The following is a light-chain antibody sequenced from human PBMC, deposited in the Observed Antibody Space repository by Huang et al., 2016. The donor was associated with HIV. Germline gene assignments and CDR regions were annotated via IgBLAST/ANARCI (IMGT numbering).Light chain of an antibody. CDR1: QSLLHSNGHNY. CDR3: MQGLQTWT. CDR2: FSS. Sequence: DIVMVQSPASLSVTPGEAASITCRSSQSLLHSNGHNYLDWYWQKPGQSQQLLIYFSSSRASGVPDRFSGSGSGTNFTLRISRVEAGDVGIYYCMQGLQTWTFGQGTRVEI. J-gene: IGKJ1*01. V-gene: IGKV2-28*01.